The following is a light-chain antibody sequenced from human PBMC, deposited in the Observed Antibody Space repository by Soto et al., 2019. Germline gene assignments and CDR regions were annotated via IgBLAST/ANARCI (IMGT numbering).Light chain of an antibody. CDR1: QSISSW. CDR3: QQYTSYWWT. CDR2: KAS. J-gene: IGKJ1*01. V-gene: IGKV1-5*03. Sequence: DIQMTQSPSTLSASLGDRVTIICRASQSISSWLAWYQQKPGKAPKLLIYKASSLESGVPSRFSGSESGTEFTLTISSLQPDDFATYYCQQYTSYWWTFGQGTKVEIK.